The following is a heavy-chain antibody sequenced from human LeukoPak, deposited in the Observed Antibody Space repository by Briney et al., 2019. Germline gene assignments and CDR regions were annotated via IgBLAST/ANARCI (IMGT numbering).Heavy chain of an antibody. Sequence: GASVKVSCKASGYTFTSYYMHWVRQAPGQGLEWMGGIIPIFGTANYAQKFQGRVTITADESTSTAYMELSSLRSEDTAVYYCARLDISATGSVQLVPRGDFDYWGQGTLVTVSS. J-gene: IGHJ4*02. V-gene: IGHV1-69*13. CDR3: ARLDISATGSVQLVPRGDFDY. CDR2: IIPIFGTA. D-gene: IGHD6-6*01. CDR1: GYTFTSYY.